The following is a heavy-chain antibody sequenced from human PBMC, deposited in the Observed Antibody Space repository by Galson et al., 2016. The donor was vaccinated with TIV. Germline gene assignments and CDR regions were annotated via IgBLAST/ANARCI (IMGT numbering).Heavy chain of an antibody. CDR1: GFTFSSYS. D-gene: IGHD1-1*01. CDR3: TRTAMGSTRNAFDI. CDR2: ITSKTYGATT. V-gene: IGHV3-49*04. J-gene: IGHJ3*02. Sequence: SLRLSCAASGFTFSSYSMNWVRQAPGKGLEWVGFITSKTYGATTEYAASVKGRFTISRDDSRNNAYLQMNSLKTEDTAVYYCTRTAMGSTRNAFDIWGQGTMVTVSS.